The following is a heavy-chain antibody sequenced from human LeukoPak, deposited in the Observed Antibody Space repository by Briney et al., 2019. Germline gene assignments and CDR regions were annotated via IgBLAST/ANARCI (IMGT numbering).Heavy chain of an antibody. Sequence: PGGSLRLSCAASGFTFSSYIMHWVRQAPGKGLEWVTFIQYDGSKKYYADSVKGRFTISRDNNKNSLYLQMNSLRAEDTALYYCAKPHLSVVDTPYFDDWGQGTLVTVSS. V-gene: IGHV3-30*02. CDR1: GFTFSSYI. CDR2: IQYDGSKK. J-gene: IGHJ4*02. CDR3: AKPHLSVVDTPYFDD. D-gene: IGHD5-18*01.